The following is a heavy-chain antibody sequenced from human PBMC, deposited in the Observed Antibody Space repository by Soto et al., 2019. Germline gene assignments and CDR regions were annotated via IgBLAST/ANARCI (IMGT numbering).Heavy chain of an antibody. CDR2: IIPIFDTA. CDR3: VGYYYNTRGYYFDY. CDR1: GGTFSSFA. D-gene: IGHD3-22*01. J-gene: IGHJ4*02. Sequence: QVQLVQSGAEVKKPGSSVKVSCKASGGTFSSFAISWVRQAPGQGLEWMARIIPIFDTANYAQKFQGRVTITADESTSTAYIELSSLRSEDTAVYYCVGYYYNTRGYYFDYWGQGTLVTVSS. V-gene: IGHV1-69*18.